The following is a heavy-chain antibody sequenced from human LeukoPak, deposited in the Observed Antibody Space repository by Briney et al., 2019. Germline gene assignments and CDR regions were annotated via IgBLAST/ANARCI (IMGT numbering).Heavy chain of an antibody. CDR1: GYTLTELS. CDR3: ARDKGLVRTEGYYYYGMDV. D-gene: IGHD6-19*01. Sequence: GASVKVSCKVSGYTLTELSMHWVRQAPGKGLEWMGGFDPEDGETIYAQKFQGRVTMTEDTSTDTAYMELSSLRSEDTAVYYCARDKGLVRTEGYYYYGMDVWGQGTTVTVSS. CDR2: FDPEDGET. V-gene: IGHV1-24*01. J-gene: IGHJ6*02.